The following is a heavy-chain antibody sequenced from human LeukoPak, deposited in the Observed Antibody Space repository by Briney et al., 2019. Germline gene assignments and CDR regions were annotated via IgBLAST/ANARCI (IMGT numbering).Heavy chain of an antibody. V-gene: IGHV3-53*01. CDR3: ARDRIQLWHAFFDY. J-gene: IGHJ4*02. D-gene: IGHD5-18*01. CDR2: IYSGGST. CDR1: GFTVSSNY. Sequence: GGSLRLSCAASGFTVSSNYMNWVRQAPGKGLEWVSVIYSGGSTYYADSVKGRFTISRDNSKNTLYLQMNSLRAEDTAVYYCARDRIQLWHAFFDYWGQGTLVTVSS.